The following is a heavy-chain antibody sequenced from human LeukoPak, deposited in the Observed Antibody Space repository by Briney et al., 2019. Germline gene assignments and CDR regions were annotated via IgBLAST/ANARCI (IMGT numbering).Heavy chain of an antibody. J-gene: IGHJ4*02. D-gene: IGHD3-9*01. CDR3: AREASIGDWSVDY. Sequence: GGSLRLSCAASGFTFSSYAMSWIRQAPGKGLEWVSYITSSGSTIYYPDSVKGRFTISRDTAKNSLNLQMNSLRAEATAAYYCAREASIGDWSVDYWGQGTLVTVSS. CDR2: ITSSGSTI. V-gene: IGHV3-11*04. CDR1: GFTFSSYA.